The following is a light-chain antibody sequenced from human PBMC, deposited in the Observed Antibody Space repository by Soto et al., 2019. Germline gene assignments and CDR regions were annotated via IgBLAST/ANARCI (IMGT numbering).Light chain of an antibody. CDR2: DVS. CDR3: STSTSSSTLVV. J-gene: IGLJ2*01. V-gene: IGLV2-14*01. CDR1: SSDVGGYNY. Sequence: QSALTQPASVSGSPGQSITISCTGTSSDVGGYNYVSWYQQHPGKAPKLMIYDVSNRPSGVSNRFSGSKSGNTASLTISGLHAEDEDDYYYSTSTSSSTLVVFGGGTKLTVL.